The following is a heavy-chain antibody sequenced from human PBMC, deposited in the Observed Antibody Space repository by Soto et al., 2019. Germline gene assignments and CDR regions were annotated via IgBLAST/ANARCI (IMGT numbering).Heavy chain of an antibody. J-gene: IGHJ3*02. D-gene: IGHD1-7*01. CDR2: VIPIFGTT. CDR3: ARSTGTTAAFDI. V-gene: IGHV1-69*18. Sequence: QVHLVQSGAEVRKPGPSVRVSCKASGGTFSSYAISWVRQAPGQGLEWMGRVIPIFGTTNYAQTFQGRITITADESTSTVYMELSSLRSEDTAVYYCARSTGTTAAFDIWGQGTMLTVSS. CDR1: GGTFSSYA.